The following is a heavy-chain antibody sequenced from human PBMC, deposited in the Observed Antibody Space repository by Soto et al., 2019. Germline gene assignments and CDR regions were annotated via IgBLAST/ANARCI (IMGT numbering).Heavy chain of an antibody. CDR2: ISGRGSPI. D-gene: IGHD5-18*01. J-gene: IGHJ4*02. Sequence: EVQLVESGGGLVQPGGSLRLSCAASGYSSFSYYSMNWVRQAPGKGLEWVSFISGRGSPIYYADSVRGRFTISRDNAKNSQSLEMNNLRVEDTAVYYCARVRGHSYGYVDYWGQGTLVTVSS. CDR3: ARVRGHSYGYVDY. V-gene: IGHV3-48*01. CDR1: GYSSFSYYS.